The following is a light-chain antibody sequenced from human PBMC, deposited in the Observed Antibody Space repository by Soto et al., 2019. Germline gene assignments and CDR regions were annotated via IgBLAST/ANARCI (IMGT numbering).Light chain of an antibody. V-gene: IGKV3-15*01. Sequence: EIVMTQSPATLFVSPGERATLSCRASQSVRSNLAWYQQKPGQAPRLLIYGASTRDTGIPARFSGSGSGTEFTLIISRVEPEDFAVYYCQQYASSTITFGQGTRLEIK. J-gene: IGKJ5*01. CDR3: QQYASSTIT. CDR2: GAS. CDR1: QSVRSN.